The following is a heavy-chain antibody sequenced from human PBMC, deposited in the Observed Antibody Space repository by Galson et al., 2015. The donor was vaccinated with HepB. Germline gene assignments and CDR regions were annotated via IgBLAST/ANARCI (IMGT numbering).Heavy chain of an antibody. CDR1: GYTLTELS. Sequence: SVKVSCKVSGYTLTELSMHWVRQAPGKGLEWMGGFDPEDGETIYAQKFQGRVTMTEDTSTDTAYMELSSLRSEDTAVYYCAISLRGGSYVGAFDIWGQGTMVTVSS. V-gene: IGHV1-24*01. CDR2: FDPEDGET. D-gene: IGHD1-26*01. J-gene: IGHJ3*02. CDR3: AISLRGGSYVGAFDI.